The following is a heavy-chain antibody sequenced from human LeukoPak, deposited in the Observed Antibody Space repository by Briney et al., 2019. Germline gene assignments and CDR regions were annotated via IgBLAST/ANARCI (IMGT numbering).Heavy chain of an antibody. J-gene: IGHJ4*02. V-gene: IGHV3-30*03. CDR2: ISADGRIQ. CDR3: AREFGHDRWYFDY. Sequence: GGSLRLSCAVSGFTFSTYSIHWVRQAPGKGLEWVTVISADGRIQYYSDSVKGRFTISRDNSLNTLHLQMNNLRAGDTAVYYCAREFGHDRWYFDYWGQGTLVTVSS. D-gene: IGHD5-12*01. CDR1: GFTFSTYS.